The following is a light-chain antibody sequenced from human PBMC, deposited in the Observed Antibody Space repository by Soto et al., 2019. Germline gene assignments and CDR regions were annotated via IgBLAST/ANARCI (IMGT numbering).Light chain of an antibody. CDR2: KAS. J-gene: IGKJ5*01. CDR1: QSISKL. CDR3: QQYQSYPLT. V-gene: IGKV1-5*03. Sequence: DIQMTQSPSTLSAFMGDRVTITCRASQSISKLLAWYQQKPGRAPTLLIYKASTLESGVPSRFSGSGSGTEFSLTISSLQPDDFATYYCQQYQSYPLTFGQGTRLEMK.